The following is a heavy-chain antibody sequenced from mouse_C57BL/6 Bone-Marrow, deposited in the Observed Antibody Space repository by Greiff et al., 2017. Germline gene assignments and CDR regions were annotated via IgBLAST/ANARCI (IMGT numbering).Heavy chain of an antibody. CDR2: ISDGGSYT. J-gene: IGHJ3*01. CDR1: VFTCHGYA. CDR3: ACDQRIWLHSLPAFAY. D-gene: IGHD6-2*01. Sequence: EVKLVQSGGGLVMPRGSLILCCAASVFTCHGYAMCWARPTPEKRLAWVATISDGGSYTYYPDNVKGRFTISSDNAKTNLYLQMSHVKSADAAMYYCACDQRIWLHSLPAFAYWG. V-gene: IGHV5-4*03.